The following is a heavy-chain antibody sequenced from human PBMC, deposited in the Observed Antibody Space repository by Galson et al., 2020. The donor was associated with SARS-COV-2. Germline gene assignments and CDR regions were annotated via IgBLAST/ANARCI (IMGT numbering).Heavy chain of an antibody. CDR2: IYYSGST. CDR1: GGSISSSSYY. CDR3: ARLRLGQWLRYDY. D-gene: IGHD5-12*01. V-gene: IGHV4-39*01. J-gene: IGHJ4*02. Sequence: SETLSLTCTVSGGSISSSSYYWGWIRQPPGKGLEWIGSIYYSGSTYYNPSLKSRVTISVDTSKNQFSLKLSSVTAADTAVYCCARLRLGQWLRYDYWGQGTLVTVSS.